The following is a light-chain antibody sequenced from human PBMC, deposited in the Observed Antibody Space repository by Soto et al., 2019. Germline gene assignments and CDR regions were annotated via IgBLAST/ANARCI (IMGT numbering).Light chain of an antibody. Sequence: QSVLTQPPSASGTPGQRVTISCSGSSSNVGVNFVYWYQHLPGTAPKLLIYRNDQQPSGVPDRFSGSKSGTSSSLAISGLRFEDEADYYCAAWDDSLRGRLFRTGTKVTVL. V-gene: IGLV1-47*01. J-gene: IGLJ1*01. CDR3: AAWDDSLRGRL. CDR2: RND. CDR1: SSNVGVNF.